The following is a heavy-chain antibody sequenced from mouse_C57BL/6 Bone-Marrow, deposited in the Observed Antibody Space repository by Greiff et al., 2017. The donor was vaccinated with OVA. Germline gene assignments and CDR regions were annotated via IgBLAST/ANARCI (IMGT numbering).Heavy chain of an antibody. CDR3: ARGENYWYFEV. V-gene: IGHV2-2*01. Sequence: QVQLQQSGPGLVQPSQSLSITCTVSGFSLTSYGVHWVRQSPGKGLAWLGVIWSGGSTDYNAAFISRLSISKDNSKSQVFFKMNSLQADDTAINYCARGENYWYFEVWGTGTTVTVSS. CDR1: GFSLTSYG. CDR2: IWSGGST. J-gene: IGHJ1*03.